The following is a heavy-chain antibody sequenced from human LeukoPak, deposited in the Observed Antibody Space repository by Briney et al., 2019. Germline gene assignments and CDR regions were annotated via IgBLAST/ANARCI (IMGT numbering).Heavy chain of an antibody. D-gene: IGHD1-26*01. V-gene: IGHV3-7*01. CDR3: ARNRATNDY. Sequence: GGSLRLSCTASGFTFKNYRMTRVRQAPGKGLEWVASMKDDGNEIQYVDSVKGRFTISRDNAKNSLYLQMNNLRAEDTAVYYCARNRATNDYWGQGTLVTVSS. CDR2: MKDDGNEI. CDR1: GFTFKNYR. J-gene: IGHJ4*02.